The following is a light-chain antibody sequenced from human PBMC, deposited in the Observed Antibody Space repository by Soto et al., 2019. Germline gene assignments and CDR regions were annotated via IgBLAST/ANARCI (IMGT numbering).Light chain of an antibody. Sequence: DIQMTQSPSSLSASVGDSVTITCRASQSISSSLNWYHQKPGKAPRLLIYAASTLQSGVPSGFSGSGSGTDSALTISSLQPENFATYYCQQTFTTPHTFGQGTKVDIK. CDR3: QQTFTTPHT. V-gene: IGKV1-39*01. CDR1: QSISSS. CDR2: AAS. J-gene: IGKJ2*01.